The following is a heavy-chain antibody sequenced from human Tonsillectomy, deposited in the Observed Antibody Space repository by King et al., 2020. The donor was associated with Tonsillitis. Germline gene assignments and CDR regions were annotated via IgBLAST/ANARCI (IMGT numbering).Heavy chain of an antibody. V-gene: IGHV3-73*01. CDR1: GFTFSGSA. CDR3: TTNGRGYSSGWAFDY. J-gene: IGHJ4*02. D-gene: IGHD6-19*01. CDR2: IRSKANSYAT. Sequence: VQLVESGGGLVQPGGSLKLSCAASGFTFSGSAMHCVRQASGKGLEWVGRIRSKANSYATAYAASVKGGFTISRDDSKNTAYLQMNSLKTEDTAVYYCTTNGRGYSSGWAFDYWGQGTLVTVSS.